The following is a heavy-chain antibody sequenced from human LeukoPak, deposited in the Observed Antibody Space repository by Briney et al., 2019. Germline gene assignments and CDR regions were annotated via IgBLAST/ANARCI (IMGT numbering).Heavy chain of an antibody. Sequence: SGTLSLTCAVSGDSISSNNWWSWVRQPPGKGLEWIGEIYHSGSTNYNPSLKSRVTMSVDKSKNQLSLKMTSVTAADTAVYYCTRAPPYASGWSKGVLDYWGQGTLVTVSS. CDR1: GDSISSNNW. V-gene: IGHV4-4*02. D-gene: IGHD6-19*01. CDR2: IYHSGST. J-gene: IGHJ4*02. CDR3: TRAPPYASGWSKGVLDY.